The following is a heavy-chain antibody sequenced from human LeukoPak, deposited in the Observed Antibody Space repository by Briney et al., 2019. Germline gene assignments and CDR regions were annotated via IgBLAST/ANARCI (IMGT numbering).Heavy chain of an antibody. J-gene: IGHJ6*03. Sequence: PGGSLRLSCAASGFTVSINYMSWVRQAPGKGLEWVSIVYSGGTTYYADSVKGRFTISRDNSKNTLYLQMNSLRAEDTAVYYCARDRVEMATIIDYYYYMDVWGKGTTVTVSS. CDR1: GFTVSINY. CDR3: ARDRVEMATIIDYYYYMDV. CDR2: VYSGGTT. D-gene: IGHD5-24*01. V-gene: IGHV3-53*01.